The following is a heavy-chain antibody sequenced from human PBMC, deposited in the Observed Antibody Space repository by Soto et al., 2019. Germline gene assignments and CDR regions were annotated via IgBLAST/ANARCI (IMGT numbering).Heavy chain of an antibody. CDR2: IIPIFGTV. V-gene: IGHV1-69*12. J-gene: IGHJ2*01. CDR3: ARGNHRWLQLWYFDL. CDR1: GGTFSNYP. Sequence: QVQLVQSGAEVKKPGSSVKVSCKASGGTFSNYPISWVRQAPGQGLEWMGGIIPIFGTVNYAQKFQGRVTITADESTSPAYMELSSLRSEDTAVYYCARGNHRWLQLWYFDLWGGGTLVTVSS. D-gene: IGHD5-12*01.